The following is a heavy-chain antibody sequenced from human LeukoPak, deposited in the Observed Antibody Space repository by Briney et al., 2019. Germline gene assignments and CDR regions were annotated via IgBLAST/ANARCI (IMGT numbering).Heavy chain of an antibody. CDR3: ARVGPTRSDFDY. D-gene: IGHD1-26*01. CDR1: GFIFSSNY. J-gene: IGHJ4*02. Sequence: PGGSLRLSCAASGFIFSSNYMTWVRQAPGKGLEWVSVIFSGGSTYYADSVKGRVTISRDNSKNTLYLQMNNLRGEDTAVYHCARVGPTRSDFDYWGQGTLVTVSS. CDR2: IFSGGST. V-gene: IGHV3-53*01.